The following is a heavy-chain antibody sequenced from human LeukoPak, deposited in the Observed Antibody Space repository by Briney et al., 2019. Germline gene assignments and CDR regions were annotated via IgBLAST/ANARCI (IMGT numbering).Heavy chain of an antibody. J-gene: IGHJ3*02. D-gene: IGHD1-1*01. Sequence: PGGSLRLSCAASGFTFSSYEMNWVRQAPGKGLVWVSRINSDGSTTTYADSVKGRFTISRDNAKNTLYLQMNTLTAEDTAVYYCARTWYSLDAFDIWGQGTMVTVSS. CDR2: INSDGSTT. CDR3: ARTWYSLDAFDI. V-gene: IGHV3-74*01. CDR1: GFTFSSYE.